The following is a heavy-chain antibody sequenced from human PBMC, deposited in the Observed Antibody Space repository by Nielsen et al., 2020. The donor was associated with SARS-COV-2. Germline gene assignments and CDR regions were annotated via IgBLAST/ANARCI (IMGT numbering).Heavy chain of an antibody. D-gene: IGHD2-15*01. V-gene: IGHV4-31*03. Sequence: TLSLTCTVSGGSISSGGYYWSWIRQHPGKGLEWIGYIYYSGSTYYNPSLKSRVTISVDTSKNQFSLKLSSVTAADTAVYYCARAPAEIMVVAATVNWFDPWGQGILVTVSS. J-gene: IGHJ5*02. CDR2: IYYSGST. CDR3: ARAPAEIMVVAATVNWFDP. CDR1: GGSISSGGYY.